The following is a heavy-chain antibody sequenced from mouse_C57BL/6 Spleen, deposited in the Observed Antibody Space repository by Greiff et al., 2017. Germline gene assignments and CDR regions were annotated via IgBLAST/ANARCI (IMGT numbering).Heavy chain of an antibody. CDR1: GYAFSSSW. CDR2: IYPGDGDT. J-gene: IGHJ4*01. CDR3: ARCDYDVGLAMDY. V-gene: IGHV1-82*01. D-gene: IGHD2-4*01. Sequence: QVQLQESGPELVKPGASVKISCKASGYAFSSSWMNWVKQRPGKGLEWIGRIYPGDGDTNYNGKFKGKATLTADKSSSTAYMQRSSLTSEDSAVYFCARCDYDVGLAMDYWGQGTSVTVSS.